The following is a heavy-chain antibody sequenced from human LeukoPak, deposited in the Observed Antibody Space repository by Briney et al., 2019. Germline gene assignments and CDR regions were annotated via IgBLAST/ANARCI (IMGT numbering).Heavy chain of an antibody. CDR1: VFTFSSYS. D-gene: IGHD1-26*01. Sequence: GGSLRLSCAASVFTFSSYSMNWVRQAPGKGLEWVSSISSSSSYIYYADSVKGRFTISRDNAKNSLYLQMNSLRAEDTAVYYCARAGSGSYYFDYWGQGILVTVSS. CDR3: ARAGSGSYYFDY. V-gene: IGHV3-21*01. CDR2: ISSSSSYI. J-gene: IGHJ4*02.